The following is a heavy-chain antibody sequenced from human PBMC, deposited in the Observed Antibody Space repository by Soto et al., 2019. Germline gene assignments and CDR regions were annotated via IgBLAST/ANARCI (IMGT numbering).Heavy chain of an antibody. CDR2: IDHIGNS. CDR1: YGSFSGYY. CDR3: GGQDYGAKGYYFEN. D-gene: IGHD4-17*01. V-gene: IGHV4-34*01. Sequence: SQPLSLTWSFYYGSFSGYYLNWILKNPGKGLEWIGDIDHIGNSNYNPSLKSRVTISIDTSKTQFSLKMNSVTAADTAVYFCGGQDYGAKGYYFENWGQGALVTVS. J-gene: IGHJ4*02.